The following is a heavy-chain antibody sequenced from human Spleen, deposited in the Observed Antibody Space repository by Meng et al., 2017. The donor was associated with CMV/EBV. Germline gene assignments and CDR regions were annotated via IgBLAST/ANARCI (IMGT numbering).Heavy chain of an antibody. CDR1: GGTFSSYT. Sequence: SVKVSCKASGGTFSSYTISWVRQAPGQGLEWMGRIIPILGIANYAQKFQGRVTITADKSTSTAYMELSSLRSEDTAVYYCARDTSRFLEWLLIGDYYGMDVWGQGTTVTVSS. J-gene: IGHJ6*02. CDR2: IIPILGIA. CDR3: ARDTSRFLEWLLIGDYYGMDV. V-gene: IGHV1-69*04. D-gene: IGHD3-3*01.